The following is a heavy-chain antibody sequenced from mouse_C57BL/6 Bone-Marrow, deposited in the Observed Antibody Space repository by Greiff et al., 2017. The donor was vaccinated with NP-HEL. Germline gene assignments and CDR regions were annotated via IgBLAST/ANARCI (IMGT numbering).Heavy chain of an antibody. CDR3: AREGWLLQGLCAY. Sequence: VQLQQPGAELVMPGASVKLSCKASGYTFTSYWMHWVKQRPGQGLEWIGEIDPSDSYTNYNQKFKGKSTLTVDKSSSTAYMQLSSLTSEDSAVYYCAREGWLLQGLCAYWGQGTLVTVSA. D-gene: IGHD2-3*01. V-gene: IGHV1-69*01. J-gene: IGHJ3*01. CDR1: GYTFTSYW. CDR2: IDPSDSYT.